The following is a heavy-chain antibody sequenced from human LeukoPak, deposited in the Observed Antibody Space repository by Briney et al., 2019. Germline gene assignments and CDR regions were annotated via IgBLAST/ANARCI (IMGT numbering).Heavy chain of an antibody. CDR2: IRSKANSYAT. CDR1: GFTFSGSS. Sequence: PGGSLRLSCAASGFTFSGSSMHWVRQASGRGLEWVGRIRSKANSYATAYSASVKGRFTISRDDSKNTAYLQMNSLKTEDTAVYYCSYYFDYWGQGTLVTVSS. D-gene: IGHD2-2*01. J-gene: IGHJ4*02. V-gene: IGHV3-73*01. CDR3: SYYFDY.